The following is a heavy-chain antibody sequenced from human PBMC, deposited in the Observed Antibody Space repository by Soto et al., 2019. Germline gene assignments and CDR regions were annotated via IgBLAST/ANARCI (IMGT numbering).Heavy chain of an antibody. Sequence: SLKLSCKASGGGFSSYAISWVRQAPGQGLEWMGGIIPIFGTANYAQKFQGRVTITADESTSTAYMELSSLRSEDTAVYYCARDASRKLSRPYGMDVWGQGTTVTVSS. CDR3: ARDASRKLSRPYGMDV. CDR2: IIPIFGTA. J-gene: IGHJ6*02. CDR1: GGGFSSYA. V-gene: IGHV1-69*13.